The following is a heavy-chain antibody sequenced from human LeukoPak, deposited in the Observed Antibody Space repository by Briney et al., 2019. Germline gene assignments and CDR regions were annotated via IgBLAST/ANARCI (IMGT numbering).Heavy chain of an antibody. V-gene: IGHV4-34*01. CDR3: ARGWIQLWLQGVFDY. J-gene: IGHJ4*02. Sequence: PSETLSVTCAVYGGSFSGYYWSWIRQPPGKGLEWIGEINHSGSTNYNPSLKSRVTKSVDTSKNQFSLKLSSVTAADTAVYYCARGWIQLWLQGVFDYWGQGTLVTVSS. CDR2: INHSGST. D-gene: IGHD5-18*01. CDR1: GGSFSGYY.